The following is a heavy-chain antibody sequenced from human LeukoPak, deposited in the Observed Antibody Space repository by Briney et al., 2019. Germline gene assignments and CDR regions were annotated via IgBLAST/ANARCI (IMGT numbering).Heavy chain of an antibody. CDR3: ARDDRIVLMVYAMNYYGMDV. V-gene: IGHV1-3*01. CDR2: INAGNGNT. D-gene: IGHD2-8*01. CDR1: GYTFTSYA. Sequence: ASVKVSCKASGYTFTSYAMHWVRQAPGQRLEWMGWINAGNGNTKYSQKFQGRVTITRDTSASTAYMELSSLRSEDTAVYYCARDDRIVLMVYAMNYYGMDVWGQGTLVTVSS. J-gene: IGHJ6*02.